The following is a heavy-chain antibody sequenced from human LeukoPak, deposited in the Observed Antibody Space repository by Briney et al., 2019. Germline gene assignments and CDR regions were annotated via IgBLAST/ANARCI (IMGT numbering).Heavy chain of an antibody. D-gene: IGHD5-12*01. J-gene: IGHJ4*02. CDR1: GFTFSSYA. Sequence: GGSLRLSCAASGFTFSSYAMSWVRQAPGKGLEWVSAISGSGDTTYYTDSVKGRFSISRDNSKNTLYLQMNSLRAEDTAVYYCAKDRESRYGAYDLGDNWGQGTLGTVSS. V-gene: IGHV3-23*01. CDR2: ISGSGDTT. CDR3: AKDRESRYGAYDLGDN.